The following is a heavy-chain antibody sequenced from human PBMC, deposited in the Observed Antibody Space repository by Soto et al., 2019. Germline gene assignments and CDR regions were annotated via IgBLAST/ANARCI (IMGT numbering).Heavy chain of an antibody. V-gene: IGHV3-33*01. CDR1: GFTFSSYG. CDR2: IWYDGSNK. J-gene: IGHJ3*02. Sequence: QVQLVESGGGVVQPGRSLRLSCAASGFTFSSYGMHWVRQAPGKGLEWVAVIWYDGSNKYYADSVKGRFTISRDNSKNTLYLKMNSVRAEDTAVYYCARKGHDYYDSWPDAFDIWGQGTMVTVSS. D-gene: IGHD3-22*01. CDR3: ARKGHDYYDSWPDAFDI.